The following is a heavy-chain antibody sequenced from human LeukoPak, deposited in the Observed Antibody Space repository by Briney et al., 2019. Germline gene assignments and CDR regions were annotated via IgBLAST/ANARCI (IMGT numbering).Heavy chain of an antibody. CDR3: AIIPSITIFGVVPLDY. CDR2: IYYSGTT. CDR1: GGSISSSSYY. Sequence: SETLSLTCTVSGGSISSSSYYWGWIRQPPGQGLEWIANIYYSGTTYYNPSLKSRVTISVDTSKNQFSLKLNSVTAADTAVYYCAIIPSITIFGVVPLDYWGQGTLVTVSS. V-gene: IGHV4-39*01. J-gene: IGHJ4*02. D-gene: IGHD3-3*01.